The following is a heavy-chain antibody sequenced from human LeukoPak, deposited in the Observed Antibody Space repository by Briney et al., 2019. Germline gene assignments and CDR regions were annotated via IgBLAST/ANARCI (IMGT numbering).Heavy chain of an antibody. J-gene: IGHJ5*02. CDR1: GDSFSSNSAA. Sequence: SQTLSLTCAISGDSFSSNSAAWNWLRQSPSRGLEWLGRTYYRSKWYNDYAVSVKSRIAIIPDTSKNQFSLQLNSVTPEDTAVYYCARDLRSSIKRYWFDPWGQGTLVTVSS. CDR2: TYYRSKWYN. V-gene: IGHV6-1*01. D-gene: IGHD2-2*01. CDR3: ARDLRSSIKRYWFDP.